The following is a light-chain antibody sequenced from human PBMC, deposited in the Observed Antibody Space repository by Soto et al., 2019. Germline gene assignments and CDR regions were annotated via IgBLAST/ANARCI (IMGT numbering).Light chain of an antibody. CDR1: SSDVGRYDY. Sequence: QSVLTQPRSVSGSPGQSVTISCTGTSSDVGRYDYVSWYQQHPGKAPKLIIYDVTERPAGVPDRFSGSKSGNTASLTISGLQAEDEADYSCCSFAGSFSYVFGGRTKLTVL. V-gene: IGLV2-11*01. CDR3: CSFAGSFSYV. J-gene: IGLJ2*01. CDR2: DVT.